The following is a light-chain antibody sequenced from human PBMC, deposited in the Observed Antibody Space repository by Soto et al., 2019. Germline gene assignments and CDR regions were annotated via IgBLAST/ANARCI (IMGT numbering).Light chain of an antibody. CDR2: DAS. J-gene: IGKJ3*01. Sequence: DIQMTQSPSSLSASVGDRVTITCQASQDISNYLNWYQQKLGKAPKLLIYDASNLETGVPSRFSGSGSGTDFALTISSLQPEDSGTYYCQHYDSLPLSFGPGTKV. CDR1: QDISNY. CDR3: QHYDSLPLS. V-gene: IGKV1-33*01.